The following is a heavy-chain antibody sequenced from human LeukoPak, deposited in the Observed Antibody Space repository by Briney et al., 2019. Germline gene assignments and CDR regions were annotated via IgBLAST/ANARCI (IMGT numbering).Heavy chain of an antibody. CDR2: TYYMSRWYD. CDR1: GDSISSNTAS. Sequence: SQTLSLTCVISGDSISSNTASWNWIRQSPSRGLEWLGRTYYMSRWYDDYADSVRSRITINPDTSKNEFPLHLTSVTPDDTAMYYCARTSGYSSLAFWGQGTPVTVSS. V-gene: IGHV6-1*01. CDR3: ARTSGYSSLAF. J-gene: IGHJ4*02. D-gene: IGHD6-19*01.